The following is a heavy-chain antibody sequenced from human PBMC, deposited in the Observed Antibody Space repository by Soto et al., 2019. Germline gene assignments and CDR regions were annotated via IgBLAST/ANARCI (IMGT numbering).Heavy chain of an antibody. CDR2: ISSSSSYI. J-gene: IGHJ4*02. CDR3: ARSVRDIYSSSFDY. Sequence: GGSLRLSCAASGFTFSSYSMNWVRQAPGKGLEWVSSISSSSSYIYYADSVKGRFTISRDNAKNSLYLQMNSLRAEDTAVYYCARSVRDIYSSSFDYWGQGTLVTVSS. CDR1: GFTFSSYS. D-gene: IGHD6-6*01. V-gene: IGHV3-21*01.